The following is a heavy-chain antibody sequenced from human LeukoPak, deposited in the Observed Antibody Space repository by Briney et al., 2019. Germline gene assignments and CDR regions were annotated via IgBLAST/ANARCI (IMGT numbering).Heavy chain of an antibody. CDR1: RFTFSDFY. D-gene: IGHD6-19*01. V-gene: IGHV3-11*04. Sequence: GGSLRLSCAASRFTFSDFYMSWIRQAPGKGLEWISYISNSGTTIYYADSVKGRFTISRDNARNSLYLQMNSLRAEDTAVYYCARHARVAGFDYWGLGTLVTVSS. CDR3: ARHARVAGFDY. CDR2: ISNSGTTI. J-gene: IGHJ4*02.